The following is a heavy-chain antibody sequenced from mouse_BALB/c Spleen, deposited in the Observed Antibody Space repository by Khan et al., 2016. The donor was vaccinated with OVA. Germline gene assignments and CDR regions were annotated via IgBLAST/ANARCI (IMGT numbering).Heavy chain of an antibody. CDR2: ISYSGST. CDR3: AIYYGNYCAMVD. V-gene: IGHV3-8*02. CDR1: GDSITSGY. J-gene: IGHJ4*01. D-gene: IGHD2-1*01. Sequence: EVQLQESGPSLVKPSQTLSLTCSVTGDSITSGYWNWIRQFPGNKLEYIGYISYSGSTYYNPSLKSRIFITRDTSKNQYNLQLNSVTTEDAAASYCAIYYGNYCAMVDWGQGTSVTVAS.